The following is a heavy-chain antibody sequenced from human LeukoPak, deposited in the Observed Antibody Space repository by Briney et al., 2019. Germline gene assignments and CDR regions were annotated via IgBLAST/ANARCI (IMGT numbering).Heavy chain of an antibody. V-gene: IGHV4-39*01. CDR2: IYYSGST. CDR3: ARQGSGGRSFDV. D-gene: IGHD1-26*01. Sequence: PSETLSLTCTASGGSISSSSYYWGWIRQPPGKGLEWIGSIYYSGSTYYNPSLKSRVTISVDTSKNQFSLKLSSVTAADTAVYYCARQGSGGRSFDVWGQGTMVTVSS. J-gene: IGHJ3*01. CDR1: GGSISSSSYY.